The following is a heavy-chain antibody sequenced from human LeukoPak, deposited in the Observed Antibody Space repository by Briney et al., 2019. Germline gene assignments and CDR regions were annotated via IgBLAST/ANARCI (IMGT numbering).Heavy chain of an antibody. CDR1: GFTFSSYA. V-gene: IGHV3-30*04. D-gene: IGHD3-10*01. J-gene: IGHJ4*02. CDR2: ISYDGSNK. Sequence: PGRSLRLSCAASGFTFSSYAMHWVRQAPGKGLEWVAVISYDGSNKYYADSVKGRFTISRDNSKNTQYLQMNSLRAEDTAVYYCATVEVRGVIHWGQGTLVTVSS. CDR3: ATVEVRGVIH.